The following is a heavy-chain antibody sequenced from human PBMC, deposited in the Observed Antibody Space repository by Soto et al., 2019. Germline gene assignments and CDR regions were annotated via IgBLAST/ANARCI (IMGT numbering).Heavy chain of an antibody. J-gene: IGHJ4*02. CDR2: ISAYNGNT. D-gene: IGHD2-15*01. V-gene: IGHV1-18*01. CDR3: ARGLSPLGYCSGGSCYSPIDY. Sequence: GASVKVSCKASGYTFTSYGISWVRQAPGQGLEWMGWISAYNGNTNYAQKLQGRVTMTTDTSTSTAYMELRSLRSDDTAVYYCARGLSPLGYCSGGSCYSPIDYWGQGTLVTVSS. CDR1: GYTFTSYG.